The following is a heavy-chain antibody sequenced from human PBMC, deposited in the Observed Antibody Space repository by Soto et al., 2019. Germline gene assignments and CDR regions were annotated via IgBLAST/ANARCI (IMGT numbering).Heavy chain of an antibody. V-gene: IGHV4-59*01. J-gene: IGHJ6*02. CDR2: IYYSGST. Sequence: SETLSLTCTVSGGSISSYYWSWIRHPPGKGLEWIGYIYYSGSTNYNPSLKSRVTISVDTSKNQFSLKLSSVTAADMAVYYCARDKIYGSGRPQAPYYYGMDVWGQGTTVTVSS. D-gene: IGHD3-10*01. CDR1: GGSISSYY. CDR3: ARDKIYGSGRPQAPYYYGMDV.